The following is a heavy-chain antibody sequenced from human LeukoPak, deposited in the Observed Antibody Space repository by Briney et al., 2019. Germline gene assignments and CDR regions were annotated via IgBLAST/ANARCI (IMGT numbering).Heavy chain of an antibody. V-gene: IGHV4-59*08. CDR2: IRYSGSA. CDR1: GGSISAYY. Sequence: PSETLSLTCTVSGGSISAYYWSWVRQPPGKGLEWIGYIRYSGSANYNPSLRSRVTISIDTSKNQFSLKLSSATAADTAVYHCARLVYDSRGYYFDYWGQGTLVTVSS. D-gene: IGHD3-22*01. CDR3: ARLVYDSRGYYFDY. J-gene: IGHJ4*02.